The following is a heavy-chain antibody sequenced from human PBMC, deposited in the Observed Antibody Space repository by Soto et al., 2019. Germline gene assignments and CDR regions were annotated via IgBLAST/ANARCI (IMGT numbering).Heavy chain of an antibody. CDR2: LNHVGST. CDR3: AREYHPHPSVPPPHGHFDS. J-gene: IGHJ4*02. V-gene: IGHV4-34*01. Sequence: SETLSLGCNVSGGSFSSDYWSWIQQAPGKGRGWIGELNHVGSTNYNPSLKSRVTITVDASRKQFSLTMIAVTAADTAVYYCAREYHPHPSVPPPHGHFDSWDQGRLVTVS. CDR1: GGSFSSDY. D-gene: IGHD2-2*01.